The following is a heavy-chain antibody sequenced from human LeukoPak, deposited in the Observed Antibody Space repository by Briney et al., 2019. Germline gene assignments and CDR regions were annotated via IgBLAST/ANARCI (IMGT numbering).Heavy chain of an antibody. J-gene: IGHJ4*02. V-gene: IGHV3-74*01. CDR1: GNYW. D-gene: IGHD2/OR15-2a*01. CDR3: VSFYETY. Sequence: GGSLRLSCAASGNYWMHWVRQAPGKGLVWVSHINSDGSWTSYADSVKGRFTISKDNAKNTVYLQMDSLRAEDTAVYYCVSFYETYWGRGTLVTVSS. CDR2: INSDGSWT.